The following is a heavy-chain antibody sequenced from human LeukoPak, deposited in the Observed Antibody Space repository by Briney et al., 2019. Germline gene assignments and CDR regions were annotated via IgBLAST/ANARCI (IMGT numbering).Heavy chain of an antibody. CDR2: ISYDGSNK. CDR3: AKDPRITTIVGLYYFDY. D-gene: IGHD3-22*01. J-gene: IGHJ4*02. CDR1: GFTFSSYA. Sequence: PGGSLRLSCAASGFTFSSYAMHWVRPAPGKGLERVAVISYDGSNKYYADSVKGRFAISRDNSKNTLYLRMDSLRAEDTAVYYCAKDPRITTIVGLYYFDYWGQGTLVTVSS. V-gene: IGHV3-30*09.